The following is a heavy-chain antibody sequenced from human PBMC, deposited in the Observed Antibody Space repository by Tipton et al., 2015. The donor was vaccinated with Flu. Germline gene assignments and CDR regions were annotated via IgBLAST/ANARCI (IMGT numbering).Heavy chain of an antibody. Sequence: TLSLTCSVYGGSITSYYWSWIRQPPGKGLEWIAFIFHTGSTSYNPSLKRRVSISLDTYKTQFSLKLSSTTAADTAVYYYARKWSAFHIWGQGTMVTVSS. CDR3: ARKWSAFHI. V-gene: IGHV4-59*01. CDR2: IFHTGST. J-gene: IGHJ3*02. D-gene: IGHD2-15*01. CDR1: GGSITSYY.